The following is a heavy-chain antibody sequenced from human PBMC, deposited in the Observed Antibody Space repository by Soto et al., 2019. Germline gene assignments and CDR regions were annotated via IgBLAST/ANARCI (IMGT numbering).Heavy chain of an antibody. D-gene: IGHD6-19*01. V-gene: IGHV4-34*01. Sequence: PXETLSVPPAVYCGSFSGYNWSWIRQPPGKGLDWIGEINHSGSTNYNPSLKSRVTISLDTSKNQFSLKLSSVTAADTAVYYCARYRTGYNRAALYFDYWGQGTLVTV. CDR2: INHSGST. J-gene: IGHJ4*02. CDR3: ARYRTGYNRAALYFDY. CDR1: CGSFSGYN.